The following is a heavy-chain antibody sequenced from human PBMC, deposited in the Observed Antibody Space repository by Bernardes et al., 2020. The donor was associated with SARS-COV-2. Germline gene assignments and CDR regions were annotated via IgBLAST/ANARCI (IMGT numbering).Heavy chain of an antibody. V-gene: IGHV3-23*01. Sequence: GSLRLSCAASGFTFRNYAMNWVRQAPGKGLEWVSGISGRGGTTFYADSVKGRFTVSRDNFKNMLYLQLNSLRAEDTAVYYCAKDSVDGGSGYYYGDYCGVDVWGQGTTVTVSS. CDR3: AKDSVDGGSGYYYGDYCGVDV. J-gene: IGHJ6*02. D-gene: IGHD3-22*01. CDR2: ISGRGGTT. CDR1: GFTFRNYA.